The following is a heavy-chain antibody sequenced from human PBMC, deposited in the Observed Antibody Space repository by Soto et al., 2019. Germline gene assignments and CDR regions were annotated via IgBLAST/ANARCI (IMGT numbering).Heavy chain of an antibody. J-gene: IGHJ4*02. V-gene: IGHV3-30-3*01. Sequence: PGGSLRLSCAASGFTYSKYTMHWVRQAPGKGLEWVGAISHDGSNKYYGDSVKGRFTISRDNSKNPLSVQMSNLKSEDTAVYYCARDRGRLGDLSLLGYFDLWRKRYLVLVAS. CDR3: ARDRGRLGDLSLLGYFDL. CDR2: ISHDGSNK. CDR1: GFTYSKYT. D-gene: IGHD3-16*02.